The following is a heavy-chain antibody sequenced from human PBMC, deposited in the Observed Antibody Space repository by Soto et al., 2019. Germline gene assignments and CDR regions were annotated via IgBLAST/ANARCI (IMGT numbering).Heavy chain of an antibody. D-gene: IGHD7-27*01. CDR1: GFTVGGDW. J-gene: IGHJ4*02. CDR2: LNHNATFT. CDR3: GRGGTSRTYWGVLYD. V-gene: IGHV3-74*01. Sequence: EVQLVQSGGGLVQPGGSLRLSCAGSGFTVGGDWLRWVRQAPGKVPVWVSRLNHNATFTTNADSVKGRFTFSRDNAKNALNLPMHRLRADERAVLYCGRGGTSRTYWGVLYDWGQG.